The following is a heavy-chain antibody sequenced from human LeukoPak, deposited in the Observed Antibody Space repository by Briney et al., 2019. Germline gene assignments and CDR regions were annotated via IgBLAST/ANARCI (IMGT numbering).Heavy chain of an antibody. CDR3: ARTVYDLRGQSLVPGFHS. V-gene: IGHV3-48*03. CDR2: IGTITSTT. D-gene: IGHD6-19*01. Sequence: GGSLRLSCAASGFTFGSYEMNWVRHAPGKGLEWVSYIGTITSTTYYADSVKGRFTVSRDDAKSSLYLQMSSLRAEDTAVYSCARTVYDLRGQSLVPGFHSWGQGTLVTVSS. CDR1: GFTFGSYE. J-gene: IGHJ4*02.